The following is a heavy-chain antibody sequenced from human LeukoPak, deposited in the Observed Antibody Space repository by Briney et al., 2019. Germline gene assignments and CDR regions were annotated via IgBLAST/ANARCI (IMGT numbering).Heavy chain of an antibody. CDR2: IYYTGST. D-gene: IGHD3-10*01. CDR3: ARDGWFGEPR. J-gene: IGHJ1*01. V-gene: IGHV4-59*01. Sequence: PETLSLTCTVSGGSISGYYWSWIRQPPGKGLEWIGYIYYTGSTSYNPSLKSRVTILVDTSKNQFSLKLSSVTAADTAVYYCARDGWFGEPRWGQGTLVTVSS. CDR1: GGSISGYY.